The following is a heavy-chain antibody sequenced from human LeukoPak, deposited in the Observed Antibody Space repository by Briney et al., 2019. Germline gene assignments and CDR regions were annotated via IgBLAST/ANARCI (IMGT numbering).Heavy chain of an antibody. D-gene: IGHD5-18*01. CDR2: IYYSKNT. Sequence: SETLSLTCTVSGGSISSSSAYRGWIRQPPGKGLEWIGSIYYSKNTYYNPSLKSRVTISADTSKNQFSLTLGSVSATDTAVYYCVSPRGLSYGYFDYWGQGTLVTVSS. CDR3: VSPRGLSYGYFDY. V-gene: IGHV4-39*01. CDR1: GGSISSSSAY. J-gene: IGHJ4*02.